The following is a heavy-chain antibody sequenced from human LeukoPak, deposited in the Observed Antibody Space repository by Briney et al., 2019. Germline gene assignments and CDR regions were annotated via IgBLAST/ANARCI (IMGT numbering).Heavy chain of an antibody. V-gene: IGHV1-69*05. D-gene: IGHD2-21*01. Sequence: SVKVSCKASGGTFSSYAISWVRQAPGQGLEWMGGIIPSFGTANYAQKFQGRVTITTDESTSTAYMELSSLRSEDTAVYYCARFNRYCGGDCYSFNYWGQGTLVTVSS. CDR2: IIPSFGTA. CDR1: GGTFSSYA. CDR3: ARFNRYCGGDCYSFNY. J-gene: IGHJ4*02.